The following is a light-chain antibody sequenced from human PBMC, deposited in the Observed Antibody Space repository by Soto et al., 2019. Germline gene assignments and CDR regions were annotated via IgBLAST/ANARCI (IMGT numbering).Light chain of an antibody. J-gene: IGKJ2*01. CDR3: QRSDSTPRT. CDR2: ATS. Sequence: DIQMTQSPSSLSASVGDRVTITCRASQTINRYLNWYQQKPGKAPKLLIYATSSLQSGVPSRFSGSGSGTDFTLTISSLQPEDFATYYCQRSDSTPRTFGQGTKLEIK. V-gene: IGKV1-39*01. CDR1: QTINRY.